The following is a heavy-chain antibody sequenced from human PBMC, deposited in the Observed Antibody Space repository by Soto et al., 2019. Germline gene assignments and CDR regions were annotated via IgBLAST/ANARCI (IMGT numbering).Heavy chain of an antibody. D-gene: IGHD3-3*01. V-gene: IGHV4-4*07. CDR1: GGAIRGYY. Sequence: SETRSLTCTVSGGAIRGYYWTWIRQSAGTGLEWIGRIYSSGGTKYNPSLKSRVTMSLDTSKNQFSLRLSSVTAADTAVYYCARGQRFSDSFDPWGQRTLVTVSS. CDR3: ARGQRFSDSFDP. J-gene: IGHJ5*02. CDR2: IYSSGGT.